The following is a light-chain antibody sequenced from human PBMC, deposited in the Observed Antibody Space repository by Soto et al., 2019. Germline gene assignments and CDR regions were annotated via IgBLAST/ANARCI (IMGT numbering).Light chain of an antibody. CDR3: SSYTRSNTLV. Sequence: QSALTQPASVSGSPGQSITISCTGSSSDIGGYNIVAWYQQYPDTAPKLTIYDVSNRPSGLSNRFSGSKSGNTASLTISGLQAEDEADYYCSSYTRSNTLVFGSGTKLTVL. CDR2: DVS. J-gene: IGLJ1*01. V-gene: IGLV2-14*03. CDR1: SSDIGGYNI.